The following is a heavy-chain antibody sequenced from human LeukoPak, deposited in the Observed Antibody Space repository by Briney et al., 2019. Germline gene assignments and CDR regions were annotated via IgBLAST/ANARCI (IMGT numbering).Heavy chain of an antibody. Sequence: SETLSLTCTVSGGSISSFYWSWIRQPPGKGLEWIGYLYYSGSTNYSPSFKSRVTTSVDTSKNQFSLKLSSVTAADTAVYFCARGAYYFDYWGQGTLVTVSS. CDR1: GGSISSFY. CDR3: ARGAYYFDY. CDR2: LYYSGST. V-gene: IGHV4-59*01. J-gene: IGHJ4*02.